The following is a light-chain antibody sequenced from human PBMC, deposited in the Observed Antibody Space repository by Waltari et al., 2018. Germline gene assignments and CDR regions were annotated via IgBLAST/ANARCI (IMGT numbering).Light chain of an antibody. CDR2: FGS. Sequence: DILMTQSPLSLPVTPGEPASLSCRSSQSLLHRNGYNYLDWYLQKPGQSPQVLIYFGSNRASGVPDRFSGSGSGTDFTLNISRVEAEDVGVYYCMQILQPARTFGQGTRLEIK. CDR1: QSLLHRNGYNY. V-gene: IGKV2-28*01. CDR3: MQILQPART. J-gene: IGKJ2*01.